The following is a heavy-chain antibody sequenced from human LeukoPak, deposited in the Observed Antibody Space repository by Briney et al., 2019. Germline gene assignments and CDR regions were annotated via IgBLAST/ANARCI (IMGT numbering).Heavy chain of an antibody. CDR3: ARADYYDRSGYFLFDY. CDR2: IIPIFGTA. V-gene: IGHV1-69*13. D-gene: IGHD3-22*01. Sequence: SVKVSCKASGGTFSSYAISWVRQAPGQGLEWMGGIIPIFGTANYAQKFQGRVTITADESTSTAYMELSSLRSEDTAVYYCARADYYDRSGYFLFDYWGQGTLVTVSS. J-gene: IGHJ4*02. CDR1: GGTFSSYA.